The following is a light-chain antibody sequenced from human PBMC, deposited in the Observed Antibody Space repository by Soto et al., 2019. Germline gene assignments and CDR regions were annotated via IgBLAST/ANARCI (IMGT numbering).Light chain of an antibody. V-gene: IGKV3-15*01. J-gene: IGKJ5*01. Sequence: ETVLTPSPGTLSLSPGGRATPSCRASQSVSSSSLAWYQQRPGQAPRLLIYGASTRATGIPARFSGSGSGTDFSLTISSLQSEDFAVYYCQQYNNWPITFGQGTRLEIK. CDR3: QQYNNWPIT. CDR2: GAS. CDR1: QSVSSS.